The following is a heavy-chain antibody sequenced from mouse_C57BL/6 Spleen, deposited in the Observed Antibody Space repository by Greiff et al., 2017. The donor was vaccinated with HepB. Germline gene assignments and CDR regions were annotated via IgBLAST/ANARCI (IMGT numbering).Heavy chain of an antibody. V-gene: IGHV1-61*01. D-gene: IGHD4-1*01. CDR2: IYPSDSET. J-gene: IGHJ2*01. CDR1: GYTFTSYW. CDR3: ARRDWAFDY. Sequence: QVQLQQPGAELVRPGSSVKLSCKASGYTFTSYWMDWVKQRPGQGLEWIGNIYPSDSETHYNQRFKDKATLTVDKSSSTAYMQLSSLTSEDSAVYYCARRDWAFDYWGQGTTLTVSS.